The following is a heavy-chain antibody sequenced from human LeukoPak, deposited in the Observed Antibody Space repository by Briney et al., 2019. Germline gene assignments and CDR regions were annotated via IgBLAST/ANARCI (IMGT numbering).Heavy chain of an antibody. D-gene: IGHD2-21*01. CDR2: IKQDGSEK. V-gene: IGHV3-7*01. CDR1: GFTFGIYW. Sequence: GESLRLSCGAHGFTFGIYWMTSVRQAPGKGLEWVANIKQDGSEKYYVNSVEGRFSISRDNARKSMFLQMSSLRAEDTAVYYCAREYYSSFDYWGQGALVTVSS. CDR3: AREYYSSFDY. J-gene: IGHJ4*02.